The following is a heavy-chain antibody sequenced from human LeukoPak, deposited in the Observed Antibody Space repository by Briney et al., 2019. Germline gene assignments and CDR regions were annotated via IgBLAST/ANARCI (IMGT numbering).Heavy chain of an antibody. CDR1: GFTFSSYA. CDR3: VKDQGSGWEFDY. CDR2: ISGSGGST. D-gene: IGHD6-19*01. J-gene: IGHJ4*02. Sequence: PGGSLRLSCAASGFTFSSYAMSWVRQAPGKGLEWVSAISGSGGSTYYADSVKGRFTISRDNSKNTLYLQMSSLRAEDTAVYYCVKDQGSGWEFDYWGQGTLVTVSS. V-gene: IGHV3-23*01.